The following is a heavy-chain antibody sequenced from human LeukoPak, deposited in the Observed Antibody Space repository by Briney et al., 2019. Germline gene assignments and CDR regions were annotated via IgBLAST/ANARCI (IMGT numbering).Heavy chain of an antibody. CDR2: ISSTSTTI. CDR3: AKSLLATHHLGPFDH. D-gene: IGHD5-12*01. V-gene: IGHV3-48*04. J-gene: IGHJ4*02. CDR1: GFTFSDYS. Sequence: GESLKISCKGSGFTFSDYSMEWVRQAPGKGLEWISYISSTSTTIYYAGSVKGRFTTSRDNAKNSLYLQMNSLRAEDTAVYYCAKSLLATHHLGPFDHWGQGTLVTVSS.